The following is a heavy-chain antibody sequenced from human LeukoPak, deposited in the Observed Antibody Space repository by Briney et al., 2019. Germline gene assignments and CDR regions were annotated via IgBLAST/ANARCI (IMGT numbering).Heavy chain of an antibody. CDR2: INPSGGST. V-gene: IGHV1-46*03. CDR1: GYTFTSYY. J-gene: IGHJ4*02. Sequence: ASVKVSCKASGYTFTSYYMHWVRQAPGQGLEWMGIINPSGGSTSYAQKFQGRVTMTRDTSTSTVYMELSSLRSEDTAVYYCAREGLGYCSSTSCYRLGYWGQGTLVTVSS. CDR3: AREGLGYCSSTSCYRLGY. D-gene: IGHD2-2*02.